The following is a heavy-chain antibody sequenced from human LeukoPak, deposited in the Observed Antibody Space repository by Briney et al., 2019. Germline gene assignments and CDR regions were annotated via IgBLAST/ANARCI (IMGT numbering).Heavy chain of an antibody. CDR3: ARVVSGWYGRGMDY. J-gene: IGHJ4*02. CDR1: GYTFTNYG. CDR2: ISAYNGNT. V-gene: IGHV1-18*01. D-gene: IGHD6-19*01. Sequence: ASVKVSSKASGYTFTNYGISWVRQVPGQGLEWMGWISAYNGNTNYAQKLQGRVTMTTDTSTSTAYMELRSLRSDDTAVYYCARVVSGWYGRGMDYWGQGTLVTVSS.